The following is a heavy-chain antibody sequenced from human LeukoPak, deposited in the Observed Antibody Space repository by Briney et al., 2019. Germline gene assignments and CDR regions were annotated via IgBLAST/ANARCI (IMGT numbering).Heavy chain of an antibody. J-gene: IGHJ5*02. D-gene: IGHD5-24*01. CDR3: ARDREMATNFPNWFDP. CDR2: IIPIFGTA. Sequence: SVRVSCKASGGTFSSYAISWVRQAPGQGLEWMGGIIPIFGTANYAQKFQGRVTITADESTSTAYMELSSLRSEDTAVYYCARDREMATNFPNWFDPWGQGTLVTVSS. CDR1: GGTFSSYA. V-gene: IGHV1-69*13.